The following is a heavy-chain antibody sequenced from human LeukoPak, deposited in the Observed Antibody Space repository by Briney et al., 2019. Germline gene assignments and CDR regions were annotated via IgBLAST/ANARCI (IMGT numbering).Heavy chain of an antibody. V-gene: IGHV1-24*01. CDR3: ATYSNYAYWYFDL. J-gene: IGHJ2*01. CDR1: GYTLTELS. D-gene: IGHD4-11*01. Sequence: ASVKVSCRVSGYTLTELSMHRVRQAPGKGLEWMGGFDPEDGETIYAQKFQGRVTMTEDTSTDTAYMELSSLRSEDTAVYYCATYSNYAYWYFDLWGRGTLVTVSS. CDR2: FDPEDGET.